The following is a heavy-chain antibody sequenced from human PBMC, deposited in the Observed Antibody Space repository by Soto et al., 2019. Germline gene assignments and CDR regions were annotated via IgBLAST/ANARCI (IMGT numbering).Heavy chain of an antibody. Sequence: GSGPTLVNPTETLTLTCTVSGFSLSNARMGVSWIRQPPGKALEWLAHIFSNDEKSYSTSLKSRLTISKDTSKSQVVLTMTNMDPVDTATYYCARILFQDTAMVLAFDYWGQGTLVTVSS. J-gene: IGHJ4*02. CDR3: ARILFQDTAMVLAFDY. CDR2: IFSNDEK. D-gene: IGHD5-18*01. V-gene: IGHV2-26*01. CDR1: GFSLSNARMG.